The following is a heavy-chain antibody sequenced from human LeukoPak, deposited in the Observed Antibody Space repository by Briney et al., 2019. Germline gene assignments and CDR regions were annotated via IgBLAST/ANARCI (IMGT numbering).Heavy chain of an antibody. D-gene: IGHD3-10*01. Sequence: SETLCLTCTVSGGSISSGGYYWSWIRQHPGKGLEWIGYIYYSGSTYYNPSLKSRVTISVDTSKNQFSLKLSSVTAEDTAVYYCARDYYGSGSFQYDPWGQRTLVTVSS. CDR1: GGSISSGGYY. CDR3: ARDYYGSGSFQYDP. CDR2: IYYSGST. J-gene: IGHJ5*02. V-gene: IGHV4-31*03.